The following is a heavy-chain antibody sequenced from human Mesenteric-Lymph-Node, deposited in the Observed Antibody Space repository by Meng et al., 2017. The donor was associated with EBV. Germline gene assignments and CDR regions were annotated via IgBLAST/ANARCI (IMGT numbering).Heavy chain of an antibody. CDR2: IFQTGST. CDR1: GDSINNNRW. D-gene: IGHD1-1*01. V-gene: IGHV4-4*03. Sequence: QGPVQESGPGLEKPPDTLSLQCALSGDSINNNRWWSWVRQPPGRGLEWIGEIFQTGSTNYSPSLRSRVTISLDKSMNQFSLKLSSVTAADTAVYYCARDVVPLDPESRADWGPGTLVTVSS. J-gene: IGHJ4*02. CDR3: ARDVVPLDPESRAD.